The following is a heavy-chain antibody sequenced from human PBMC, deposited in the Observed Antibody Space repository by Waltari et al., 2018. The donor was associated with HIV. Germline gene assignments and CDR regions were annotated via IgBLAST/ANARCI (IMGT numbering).Heavy chain of an antibody. Sequence: QVQLVQSGAEVKKPGASVKGSCKSSGYTFTSYGMSWVGQARGQGLEWIGWSNACKRNKNCPQNYQGRVTMDTDTSTSTAYRELRSLRSDVTAVYYCARYSATEYDGIDGGCYYYAMDVWVQGTTVTVSS. D-gene: IGHD2-15*01. CDR3: ARYSATEYDGIDGGCYYYAMDV. CDR2: SNACKRNK. V-gene: IGHV1-18*01. CDR1: GYTFTSYG. J-gene: IGHJ6*02.